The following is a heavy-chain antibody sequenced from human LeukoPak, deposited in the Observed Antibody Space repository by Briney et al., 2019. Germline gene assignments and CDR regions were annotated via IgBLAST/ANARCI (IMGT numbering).Heavy chain of an antibody. D-gene: IGHD1-1*01. V-gene: IGHV1-2*02. CDR3: ARVQLERRGASQQNRYAFDI. CDR2: INPNSGGT. Sequence: GASVKVSCKASGYTFTGYYMHWVRQAPGQGLEWMGWINPNSGGTNYAQKFQGRVTMTRDTSISTAYMELSRLRSDDTAVYYCARVQLERRGASQQNRYAFDIWGQGTMVTVSS. J-gene: IGHJ3*02. CDR1: GYTFTGYY.